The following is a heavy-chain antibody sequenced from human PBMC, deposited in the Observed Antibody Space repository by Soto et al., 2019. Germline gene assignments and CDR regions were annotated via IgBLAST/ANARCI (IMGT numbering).Heavy chain of an antibody. Sequence: EVQLLDSGGGLVQPGGSLRLSCVASGFTFSDYAMSWVRQAPGKGLEWVSTISGGGLTTYDADSVKGRFTISRDNSQNTLFLQMNTLPVEDTALYYCARRRRCSTTSCYSDYWGQGTPVSVST. CDR1: GFTFSDYA. CDR3: ARRRRCSTTSCYSDY. V-gene: IGHV3-23*01. CDR2: ISGGGLTT. D-gene: IGHD2-2*01. J-gene: IGHJ4*02.